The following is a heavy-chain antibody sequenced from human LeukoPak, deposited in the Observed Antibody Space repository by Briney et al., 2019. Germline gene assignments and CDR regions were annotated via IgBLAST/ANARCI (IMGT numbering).Heavy chain of an antibody. Sequence: SETLSLTCTVSGGSISSSSYYWGWIRQPPGKGLEWIGSIYYSGSTYYNPSLKSRVTISVDTSKNQFSLKLSSVTAADTAVYYCARRATYYDILTGYYRGYYFDYWGQGTLVTVSS. CDR2: IYYSGST. J-gene: IGHJ4*02. D-gene: IGHD3-9*01. CDR3: ARRATYYDILTGYYRGYYFDY. CDR1: GGSISSSSYY. V-gene: IGHV4-39*01.